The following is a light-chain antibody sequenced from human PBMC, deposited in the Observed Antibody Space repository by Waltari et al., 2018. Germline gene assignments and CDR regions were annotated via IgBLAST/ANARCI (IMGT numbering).Light chain of an antibody. Sequence: ETIMTQSPATLSVSPGERTTLFCRASQSISRNLAWYQQKPGQAPSLVMYAASTRATGIPARFSGSGSGTEFTLTISSLQSEDCALYYCQQYDAWPLTFGGGTKVEIK. CDR2: AAS. J-gene: IGKJ4*01. CDR3: QQYDAWPLT. V-gene: IGKV3-15*01. CDR1: QSISRN.